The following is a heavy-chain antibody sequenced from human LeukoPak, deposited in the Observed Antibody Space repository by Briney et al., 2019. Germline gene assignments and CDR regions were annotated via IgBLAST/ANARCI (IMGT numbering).Heavy chain of an antibody. Sequence: GGSLRLSCAASGFTFSDYSMNWVRQAPGKGLEWVLSISSGSTYIYYADSVKGRFTISRDNAKNSLYLQMNSLRAEDTSVYYCVRDKYYDLSSGYYGVSWGQGTLVTVSS. D-gene: IGHD3-9*01. CDR3: VRDKYYDLSSGYYGVS. CDR1: GFTFSDYS. J-gene: IGHJ4*02. CDR2: ISSGSTYI. V-gene: IGHV3-21*01.